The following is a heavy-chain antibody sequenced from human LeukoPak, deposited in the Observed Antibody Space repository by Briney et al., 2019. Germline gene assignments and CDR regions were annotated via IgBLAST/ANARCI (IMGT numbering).Heavy chain of an antibody. CDR1: GYSFTSYW. D-gene: IGHD3-22*01. J-gene: IGHJ4*02. V-gene: IGHV5-51*01. CDR3: ARHTAIWNYDSSGYLDY. CDR2: IYPGDSDT. Sequence: PGESLKISCKGSGYSFTSYWIGWVRQMPGKGLEWMGIIYPGDSDTRYSPSSQGQVTISADKSISTAYLQWSSLKASDTAMYYCARHTAIWNYDSSGYLDYWGQGTLVTVSS.